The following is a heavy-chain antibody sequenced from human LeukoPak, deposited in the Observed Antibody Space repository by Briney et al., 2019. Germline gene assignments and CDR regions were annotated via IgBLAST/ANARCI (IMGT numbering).Heavy chain of an antibody. CDR2: ISSNGGST. D-gene: IGHD3-9*01. V-gene: IGHV3-64*01. CDR1: GFTFSSYA. CDR3: ARRDILTGYPFDY. Sequence: GGSLRLSCAASGFTFSSYAMHWVRQAPGKGLEYVSAISSNGGSTYYANSVKGRFTISRDNSKNTLYLQMGSLRAEDMAVYYCARRDILTGYPFDYWGQGTLVTVSS. J-gene: IGHJ4*02.